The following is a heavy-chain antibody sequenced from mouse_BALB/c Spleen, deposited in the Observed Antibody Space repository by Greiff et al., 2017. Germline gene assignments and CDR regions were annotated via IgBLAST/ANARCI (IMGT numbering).Heavy chain of an antibody. D-gene: IGHD1-1*01. Sequence: EVQLQQSGPELVKPGATVKISCKASGYTFTDYNMHWVKQSHGKSLEWIGYIYPYNGGTGYNQKFKSKATLTVDNSSSTAYMELRSLTSEDSAVYYCARWATTPVGGFAYWGQGTLVTVSA. CDR2: IYPYNGGT. CDR1: GYTFTDYN. J-gene: IGHJ3*01. CDR3: ARWATTPVGGFAY. V-gene: IGHV1S29*02.